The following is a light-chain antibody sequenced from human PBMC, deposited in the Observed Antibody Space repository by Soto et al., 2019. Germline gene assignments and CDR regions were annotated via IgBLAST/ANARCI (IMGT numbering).Light chain of an antibody. V-gene: IGKV3-11*01. CDR3: QQSSNWPPWT. J-gene: IGKJ1*01. CDR2: DAS. Sequence: EIVLTQSPATLSLSPGERATFSCKASQSVGTSLGWFQQKPGQAPRLLIYDASVRATGIPARFSGSGSGTDFTLTISRLQPEDIAMYYCQQSSNWPPWTFGRGTRVEI. CDR1: QSVGTS.